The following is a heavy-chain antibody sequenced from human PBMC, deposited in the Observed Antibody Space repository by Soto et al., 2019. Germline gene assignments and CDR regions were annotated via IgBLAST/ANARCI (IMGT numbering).Heavy chain of an antibody. CDR1: GFTFTSSA. J-gene: IGHJ3*02. CDR2: IVVGSGNT. D-gene: IGHD4-17*01. Sequence: ASVKVSCKASGFTFTSSAMQWVRQARGQRLEWIGWIVVGSGNTNYAQKFQERVTITRDMSTSTAYMELSSLRSEDTAVYYCAADTAVGFAFDIWGQGTMVTVSS. CDR3: AADTAVGFAFDI. V-gene: IGHV1-58*02.